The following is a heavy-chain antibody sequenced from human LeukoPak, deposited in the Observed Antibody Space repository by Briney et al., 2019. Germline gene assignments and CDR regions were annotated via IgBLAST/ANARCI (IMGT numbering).Heavy chain of an antibody. Sequence: SVNVSCKTSGYTFTDYYLHWGPQAPGQGLEWVGWIHPNTGATHHAQKFQGRLTMTRDTSISTVYMELTRLRSDDTAVYYCARDMGRYSGCDYDYWGQGTLVTASS. CDR1: GYTFTDYY. J-gene: IGHJ4*02. V-gene: IGHV1-2*02. CDR3: ARDMGRYSGCDYDY. CDR2: IHPNTGAT. D-gene: IGHD5-12*01.